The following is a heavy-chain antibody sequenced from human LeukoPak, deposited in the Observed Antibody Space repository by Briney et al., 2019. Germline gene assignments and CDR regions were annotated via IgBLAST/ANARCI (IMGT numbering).Heavy chain of an antibody. D-gene: IGHD3-16*01. CDR2: INTHTGNP. Sequence: GASVKVSCKASGYTFTNYAMCWVRQAPGQGLEWMGWINTHTGNPTYAQGFTGRFVFSVDTSVTTAYLQISSLEAEDTALYYCARDGVKTGEVPYDFWGQGTLVTVSS. CDR3: ARDGVKTGEVPYDF. V-gene: IGHV7-4-1*02. J-gene: IGHJ4*02. CDR1: GYTFTNYA.